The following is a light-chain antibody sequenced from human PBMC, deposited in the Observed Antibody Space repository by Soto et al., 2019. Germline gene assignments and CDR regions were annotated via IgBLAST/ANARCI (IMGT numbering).Light chain of an antibody. CDR2: KAS. J-gene: IGKJ5*01. Sequence: IQMTHSPSTLSASVGDRVTITCRASQSISSWLAWYQQKPGKAPKLLIYKASSLESGVPSRFSGSGSGTEFTLTISSLQPDDFATYYCQQYNSYSITCGQGTRLEIK. V-gene: IGKV1-5*03. CDR3: QQYNSYSIT. CDR1: QSISSW.